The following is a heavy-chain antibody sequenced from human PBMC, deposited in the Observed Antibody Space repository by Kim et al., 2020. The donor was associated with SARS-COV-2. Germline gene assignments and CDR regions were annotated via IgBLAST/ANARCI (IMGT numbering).Heavy chain of an antibody. V-gene: IGHV1-69*13. D-gene: IGHD3-10*01. J-gene: IGHJ6*02. Sequence: SVKVSCKVSGGTFSTFGISWVRQAPGQGLEWMGNVVPMFGTVNYAQKFQDRVTLTADESTSMAYLELTTLKSEDTGVYYCARHEDLSGSNDHFKFYGLDVWGQGTTVTVSS. CDR2: VVPMFGTV. CDR3: ARHEDLSGSNDHFKFYGLDV. CDR1: GGTFSTFG.